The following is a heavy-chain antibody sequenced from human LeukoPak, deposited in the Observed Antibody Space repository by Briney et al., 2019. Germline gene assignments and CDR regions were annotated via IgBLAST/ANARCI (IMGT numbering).Heavy chain of an antibody. V-gene: IGHV3-53*01. CDR2: IYIDGFT. CDR1: GFTVSSSF. D-gene: IGHD5-18*01. J-gene: IGHJ4*02. CDR3: ARDLDSYGSY. Sequence: PGGSLRLSCAASGFTVSSSFMSWVRQAPGKGLEWVSVIYIDGFTYYADSVKGRFTISRDNSKNTLYFQMNSLRAEDTAVYYCARDLDSYGSYWGQGTLVTVSS.